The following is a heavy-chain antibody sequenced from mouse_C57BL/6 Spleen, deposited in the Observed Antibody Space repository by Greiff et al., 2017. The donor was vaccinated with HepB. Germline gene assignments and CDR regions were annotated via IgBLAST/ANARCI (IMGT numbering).Heavy chain of an antibody. V-gene: IGHV1-50*01. CDR2: IDPSDSYT. Sequence: QVQLKQPGAELVKPGASVKLSCKASGYTFTSYWMQWVKQRPGQGLEWIGEIDPSDSYTNYNQKFKGKATLTVDTSSSTAYMQLSSLTSEDSAVYYCARSAHYYGSSVYAMDYWGQGTSVTVSS. J-gene: IGHJ4*01. D-gene: IGHD1-1*01. CDR3: ARSAHYYGSSVYAMDY. CDR1: GYTFTSYW.